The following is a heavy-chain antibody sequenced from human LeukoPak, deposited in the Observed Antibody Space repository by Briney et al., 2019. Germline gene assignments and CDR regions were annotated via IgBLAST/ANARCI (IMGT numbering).Heavy chain of an antibody. J-gene: IGHJ6*03. D-gene: IGHD3-10*01. CDR2: ISYDGSNK. CDR1: GFTFSSYG. Sequence: GGSLRLSCAASGFTFSSYGMHWVRQAPGKGLEWVAVISYDGSNKYYADSVKGRFTISRDNSKNTLYLQMNSLRAEDTAVYYCARLSAYYYGSFFYYYMDVWGKGTTVTVSS. V-gene: IGHV3-30*03. CDR3: ARLSAYYYGSFFYYYMDV.